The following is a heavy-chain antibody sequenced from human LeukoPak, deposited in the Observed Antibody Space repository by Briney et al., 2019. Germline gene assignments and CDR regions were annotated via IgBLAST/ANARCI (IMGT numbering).Heavy chain of an antibody. CDR1: GGSISSGSYY. Sequence: SETLSLTCTVSGGSISSGSYYWSWIRQPAGKGLEWIGRIYTSGTTNYNPSLKSRVTMSVDTSKDQFSLKLTSVTGADTAVYYCAGERGEEYSSGWYKRNYFDNWGQGIRVTVSS. J-gene: IGHJ4*02. CDR3: AGERGEEYSSGWYKRNYFDN. D-gene: IGHD6-19*01. CDR2: IYTSGTT. V-gene: IGHV4-61*02.